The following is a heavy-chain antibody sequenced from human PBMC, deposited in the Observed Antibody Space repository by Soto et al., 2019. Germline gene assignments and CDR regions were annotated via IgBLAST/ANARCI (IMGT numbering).Heavy chain of an antibody. V-gene: IGHV4-30-4*01. CDR2: IYYSGST. J-gene: IGHJ4*02. D-gene: IGHD2-15*01. CDR1: GGSINSGDYY. CDR3: ARARGARYFDY. Sequence: SETLSLTCTVSGGSINSGDYYWSWIRQPPGKGLEWIGYIYYSGSTYYNPSLKSRVTISVDTSKNQFSLKLSSVTAADTAVYYCARARGARYFDYWGQGTLVTVSS.